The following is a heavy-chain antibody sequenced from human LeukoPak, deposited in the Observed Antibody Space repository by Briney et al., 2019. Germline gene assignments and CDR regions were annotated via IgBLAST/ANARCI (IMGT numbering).Heavy chain of an antibody. V-gene: IGHV5-51*01. J-gene: IGHJ4*02. CDR2: IYPGDSDT. CDR1: GYSFTSYW. D-gene: IGHD3-22*01. CDR3: ARQANAYDSSGYSDY. Sequence: GESLKISCKGSGYSFTSYWIGWVRQMPGKGLEWMGTIYPGDSDTRYSPSFQGQVTISADKSISTAYLQWSSLKASDTAMYYCARQANAYDSSGYSDYWGQGTLVTVSS.